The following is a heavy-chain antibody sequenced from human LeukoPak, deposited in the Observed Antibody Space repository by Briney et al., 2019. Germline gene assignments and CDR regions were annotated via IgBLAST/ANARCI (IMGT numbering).Heavy chain of an antibody. Sequence: SVKVSCKTSGGTFRYYAIGWVRQAPGLGLEWMGGLIPMFGTTNYAQQFQGRVTITADESTTTSYMELSRLRFEDTAVYFCARVAAGTTFMDNWFDPWGQGTLVTVSS. V-gene: IGHV1-69*13. J-gene: IGHJ5*02. CDR1: GGTFRYYA. CDR2: LIPMFGTT. D-gene: IGHD1-7*01. CDR3: ARVAAGTTFMDNWFDP.